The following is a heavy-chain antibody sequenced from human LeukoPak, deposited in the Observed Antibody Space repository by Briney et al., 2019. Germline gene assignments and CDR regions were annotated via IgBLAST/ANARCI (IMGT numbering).Heavy chain of an antibody. Sequence: SETLSLTCAVSGGSISSGGYSWSWIRQPPGKGLEWIGYIYHSGSTYYNPSLKSRVTISVDRSKNQFSLKLSSVTAADTAVYYCARIITIFGVVAPDAFDIWGQGTMVTVSS. CDR3: ARIITIFGVVAPDAFDI. D-gene: IGHD3-3*01. CDR1: GGSISSGGYS. CDR2: IYHSGST. J-gene: IGHJ3*02. V-gene: IGHV4-30-2*01.